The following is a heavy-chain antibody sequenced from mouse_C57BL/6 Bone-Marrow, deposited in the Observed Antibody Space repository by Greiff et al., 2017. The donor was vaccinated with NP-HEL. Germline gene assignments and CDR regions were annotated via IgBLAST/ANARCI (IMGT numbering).Heavy chain of an antibody. J-gene: IGHJ2*01. CDR3: ARQEVYYYGSSY. CDR2: ISSGGSYT. D-gene: IGHD1-1*01. Sequence: EVKLVESGGDLVKPGGSLKLSCAASGFTFSSYGMSWVRQTPDKRLEWVATISSGGSYTYYPDSVKGRFTISRDNAKNTLYLQMSSLKSEDTAMYYCARQEVYYYGSSYWGQGTTLTVSS. V-gene: IGHV5-6*01. CDR1: GFTFSSYG.